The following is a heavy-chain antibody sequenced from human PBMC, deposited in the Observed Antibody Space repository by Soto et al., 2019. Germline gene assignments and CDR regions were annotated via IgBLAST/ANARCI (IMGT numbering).Heavy chain of an antibody. CDR1: GCSISGHY. CDR3: ARVGSSGWSPDY. V-gene: IGHV4-59*11. J-gene: IGHJ4*02. CDR2: IFYSGST. Sequence: XETLSLTCSVAGCSISGHYWTWIRQSPGKGLEWIGYIFYSGSTNYNPSLKSRVTISVDTSKNQFSLKMSSVTAADTAVYYCARVGSSGWSPDYWGRGTLVTVSS. D-gene: IGHD6-19*01.